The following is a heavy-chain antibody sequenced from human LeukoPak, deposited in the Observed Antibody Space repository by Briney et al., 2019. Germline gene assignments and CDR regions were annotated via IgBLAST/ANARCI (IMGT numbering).Heavy chain of an antibody. CDR3: ARETGDYYGSGDPDY. Sequence: SVKVSCKASGGTFSSYAISWVRQAPGQGLEWMGRIIPILGIANYAQKLRGRVTMTTDTSTSTAYMELRSLRSDDTAVYYCARETGDYYGSGDPDYWGQGTLVTVSS. CDR2: IIPILGIA. V-gene: IGHV1-69*04. J-gene: IGHJ4*01. D-gene: IGHD3-10*01. CDR1: GGTFSSYA.